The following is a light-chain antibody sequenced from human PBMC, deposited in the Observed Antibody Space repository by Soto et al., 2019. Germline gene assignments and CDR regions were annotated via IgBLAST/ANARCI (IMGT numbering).Light chain of an antibody. V-gene: IGKV1-39*01. CDR1: QSISTF. CDR2: DAS. J-gene: IGKJ1*01. CDR3: QQTYNTPRT. Sequence: DIQMTQSPSSLSASVGARATITCRASQSISTFLNWYQQVPGKAPKLLIHDASRLQSGVPSRFSGSGSGTDFTLTIGSLQPEDFATYYCQQTYNTPRTFGQGTKVEI.